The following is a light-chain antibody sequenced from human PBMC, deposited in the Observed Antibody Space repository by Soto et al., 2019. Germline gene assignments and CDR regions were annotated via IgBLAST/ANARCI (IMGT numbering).Light chain of an antibody. Sequence: EVVLTQSPGTLSLSPGERATLSCRASQSVAANYLAWYQQKRGQAPRLLIYGASTRATGFPARFSGSGSGTEFTLTISSLQPDDFATYYCQHFNSYPWTFGQGTKVDIK. CDR2: GAS. CDR3: QHFNSYPWT. V-gene: IGKV3-20*01. CDR1: QSVAANY. J-gene: IGKJ1*01.